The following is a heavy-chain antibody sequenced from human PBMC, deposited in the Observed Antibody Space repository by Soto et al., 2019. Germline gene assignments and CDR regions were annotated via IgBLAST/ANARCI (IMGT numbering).Heavy chain of an antibody. CDR3: ARDSYSSLFDS. D-gene: IGHD6-19*01. Sequence: GGSLRLSCVASGFTLSSFSMSWVRQTPGKGLEWVSSITTGNDYISYADSVKGRFTISRDNAKNSLFLQMNSLRAEDTALYFSARDSYSSLFDSWGQGTLVTVSS. J-gene: IGHJ5*01. CDR2: ITTGNDYI. CDR1: GFTLSSFS. V-gene: IGHV3-21*01.